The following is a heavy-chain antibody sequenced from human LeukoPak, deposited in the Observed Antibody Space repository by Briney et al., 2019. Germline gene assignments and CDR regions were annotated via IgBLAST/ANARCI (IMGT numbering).Heavy chain of an antibody. CDR1: GFTFSSYW. V-gene: IGHV3-7*01. CDR3: ARDLEYYYDSSGYYRDY. D-gene: IGHD3-22*01. CDR2: IKQDGSEK. Sequence: GGSLRLSCAASGFTFSSYWLSWVRQAPGKGLEWVANIKQDGSEKYYVDSVKGRFTISRDNAKNSLYLQMNSLRAEDTAVYYCARDLEYYYDSSGYYRDYWGQGTLVTVSS. J-gene: IGHJ4*02.